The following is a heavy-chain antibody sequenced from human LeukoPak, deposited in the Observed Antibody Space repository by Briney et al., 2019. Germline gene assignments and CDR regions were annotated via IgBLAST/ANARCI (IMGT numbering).Heavy chain of an antibody. CDR1: GGSMNNDY. CDR3: ARDQNSGSYFRPRDWYFDL. V-gene: IGHV4-4*07. J-gene: IGHJ2*01. CDR2: IHSGGTT. Sequence: PSETLSLTCTVSGGSMNNDYFTWIRQPAGKGLEWIGRIHSGGTTNYNPSLKSRVTMSVDTSKNQFSLKLSSVTAADTAVYYCARDQNSGSYFRPRDWYFDLWGRGTLVTVSS. D-gene: IGHD1-26*01.